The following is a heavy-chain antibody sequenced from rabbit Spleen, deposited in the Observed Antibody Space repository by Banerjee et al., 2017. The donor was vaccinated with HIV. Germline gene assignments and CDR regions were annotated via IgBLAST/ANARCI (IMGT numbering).Heavy chain of an antibody. CDR3: ARDTSSSFSSYGMDL. D-gene: IGHD1-1*01. Sequence: QSLEESGGGLVQPEGSLTLTCTASGFTISSGYYMCWVRQAPGKGLEWIACIYAGSSGSTYYASWVNGRFTISKTSSTVDLKMTSLTAADTATYFCARDTSSSFSSYGMDLWGPGTLVTVS. CDR1: GFTISSGYY. CDR2: IYAGSSGST. J-gene: IGHJ6*01. V-gene: IGHV1S40*01.